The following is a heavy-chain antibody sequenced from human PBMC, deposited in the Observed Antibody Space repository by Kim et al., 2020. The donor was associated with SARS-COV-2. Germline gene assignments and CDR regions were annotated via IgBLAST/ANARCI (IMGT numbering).Heavy chain of an antibody. CDR3: AREDSAKWYFFDS. Sequence: GGSLRLSCEASGFSFSNYWMHWVRQGPDQGLVWVSRIESDGSSTFYADSVRGRFTVSRDNAKNTVYLHMNSRTAEDTAVYYCAREDSAKWYFFDSWGQGTLVTVSS. D-gene: IGHD2-15*01. J-gene: IGHJ4*02. CDR2: IESDGSST. CDR1: GFSFSNYW. V-gene: IGHV3-74*01.